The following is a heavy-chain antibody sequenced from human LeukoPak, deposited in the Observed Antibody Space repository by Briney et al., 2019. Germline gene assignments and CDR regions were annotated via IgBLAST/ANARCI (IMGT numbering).Heavy chain of an antibody. J-gene: IGHJ4*02. CDR2: IIPILGIA. CDR3: ARDSGYMSVGSDHYFDY. V-gene: IGHV1-69*04. CDR1: GGTFCSYA. Sequence: GASVKVSCKASGGTFCSYAFSWVRQAPGQGLEWMGRIIPILGIANYAQKFQGRVTITADKSTSTAYMELSSLRSEDTAVYYCARDSGYMSVGSDHYFDYWGQGTLVTVSS. D-gene: IGHD1-26*01.